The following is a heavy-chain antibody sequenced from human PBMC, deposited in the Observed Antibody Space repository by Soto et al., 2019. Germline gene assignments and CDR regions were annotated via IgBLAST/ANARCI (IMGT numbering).Heavy chain of an antibody. Sequence: SETLSLTCTVSGGSISSGGYYWSWIRQHPGKGLEWIGYIYYSGSTYYNPSLKSRVTISVDTSKNQFSLKLSSVTAADTAVYYCARDARKNYYGSGSQGAYYYYGMDVWGQGTTVTVSS. V-gene: IGHV4-31*03. CDR3: ARDARKNYYGSGSQGAYYYYGMDV. J-gene: IGHJ6*02. D-gene: IGHD3-10*01. CDR2: IYYSGST. CDR1: GGSISSGGYY.